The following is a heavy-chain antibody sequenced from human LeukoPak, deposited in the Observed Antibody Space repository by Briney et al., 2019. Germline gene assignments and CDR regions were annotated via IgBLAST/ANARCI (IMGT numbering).Heavy chain of an antibody. Sequence: PGGSLRLSCAASGFTFSSYAMSWVRQAPGKGLEWVAVIWYDGSNKYYADSVKGRFTISRDNSKNTLYLQMNSLRAEDTAVYYCARDLDMVRGVIGYWGQGTLVTVSS. D-gene: IGHD3-10*01. CDR2: IWYDGSNK. J-gene: IGHJ4*02. CDR3: ARDLDMVRGVIGY. CDR1: GFTFSSYA. V-gene: IGHV3-33*08.